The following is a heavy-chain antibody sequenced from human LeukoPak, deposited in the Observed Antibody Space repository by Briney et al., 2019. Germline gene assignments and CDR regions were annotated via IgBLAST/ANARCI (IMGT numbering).Heavy chain of an antibody. CDR2: ISGYNGNT. CDR1: GYTFSNYG. CDR3: ARSLGDSSGYYPLPFDY. V-gene: IGHV1-18*01. J-gene: IGHJ4*02. D-gene: IGHD3-22*01. Sequence: ASVKVSCKASGYTFSNYGITWVRQATGQGLEWMGWISGYNGNTNFAQKLQGRVSMTTDTSTYTSDMELRSLRSDDTAVYYCARSLGDSSGYYPLPFDYWGQGTLVIVSS.